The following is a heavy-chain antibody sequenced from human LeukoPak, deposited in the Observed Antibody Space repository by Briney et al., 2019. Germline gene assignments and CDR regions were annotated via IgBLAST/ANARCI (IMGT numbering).Heavy chain of an antibody. V-gene: IGHV1-69*13. CDR3: AREIVDYYDSSRHNWFDP. J-gene: IGHJ5*02. D-gene: IGHD3-22*01. CDR1: GGTFSSYA. CDR2: IIPIFGTA. Sequence: SVKVSCKASGGTFSSYAISWVRQAPGQGLEWMGGIIPIFGTANYAQKFQGRVTITADESTSTAYMELSSLRSEDTAVYYCAREIVDYYDSSRHNWFDPWGQGTLVTVSS.